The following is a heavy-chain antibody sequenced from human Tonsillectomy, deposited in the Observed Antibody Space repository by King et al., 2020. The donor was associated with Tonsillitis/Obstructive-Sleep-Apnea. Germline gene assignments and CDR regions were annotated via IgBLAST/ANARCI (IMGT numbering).Heavy chain of an antibody. D-gene: IGHD3-16*01. J-gene: IGHJ3*02. Sequence: VQLVESGGGVVQPGRSLRLSCAASGFTFSSYAIHWVRQAPGKGLEWVAVISYDGSNKYYADSVKGRFTISRDNSKNTLDLQMNSLRPEDTAVYYCARECIYDNNGYADAFDMWGQGTMVTVSS. CDR3: ARECIYDNNGYADAFDM. V-gene: IGHV3-30*04. CDR1: GFTFSSYA. CDR2: ISYDGSNK.